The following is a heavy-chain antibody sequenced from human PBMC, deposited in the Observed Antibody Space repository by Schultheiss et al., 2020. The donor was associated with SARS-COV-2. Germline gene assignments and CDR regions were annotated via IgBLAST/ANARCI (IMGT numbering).Heavy chain of an antibody. D-gene: IGHD6-19*01. CDR1: GFTFSSYA. J-gene: IGHJ4*02. V-gene: IGHV3-30*04. CDR3: ARTGSGWYGGFDY. CDR2: ISYDGSNK. Sequence: GGSLRLSCEASGFTFSSYAMHWVRQAPGKWLEWVAVISYDGSNKYYADSVKGRFTISRDNSKNTLYVQMNSLRIEDTAVYYCARTGSGWYGGFDYWGQGTLVTVSS.